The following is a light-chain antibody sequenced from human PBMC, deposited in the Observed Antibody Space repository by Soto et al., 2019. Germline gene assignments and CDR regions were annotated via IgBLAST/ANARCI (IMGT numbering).Light chain of an antibody. CDR3: QQRSNCSPET. CDR1: QSVSSY. J-gene: IGKJ5*01. CDR2: DAS. V-gene: IGKV3-11*01. Sequence: EIVLTQSPATLSLSLGERATLSCRASQSVSSYLAWYQQKPGQAPRLLIYDASTRATAIPARFSGSGSATDFTLTISSLEPEYFAVYDCQQRSNCSPETCGQGTRLAVK.